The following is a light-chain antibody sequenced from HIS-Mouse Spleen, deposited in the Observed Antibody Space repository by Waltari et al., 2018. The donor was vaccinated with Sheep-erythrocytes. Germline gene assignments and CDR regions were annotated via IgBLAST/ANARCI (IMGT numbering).Light chain of an antibody. V-gene: IGKV1-8*01. Sequence: AIRMTQSPSSLSAATAARVTITCRASQGISSYLAWYQQKPGKAPKLLIYAASTLQSGVPSRFSGSGSGTDFTLTISCLQSEDFATYYCQQYYSYPYTFGQGTKLEIK. CDR3: QQYYSYPYT. CDR2: AAS. J-gene: IGKJ2*01. CDR1: QGISSY.